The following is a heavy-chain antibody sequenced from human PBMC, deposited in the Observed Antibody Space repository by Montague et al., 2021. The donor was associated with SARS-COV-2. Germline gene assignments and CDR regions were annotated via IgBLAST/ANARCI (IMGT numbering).Heavy chain of an antibody. CDR3: AREGILWFGDLAPYYYGMDV. D-gene: IGHD3-10*01. J-gene: IGHJ6*02. CDR2: IYYSGST. CDR1: GGSISSYY. V-gene: IGHV4-59*01. Sequence: SETLSLTCTVSGGSISSYYWSWIRQPPGKGLEWIGYIYYSGSTNYNPSLKSRVTISVDTSKNQFSLKLSSVTAADTAVYHCAREGILWFGDLAPYYYGMDVWGQGTTVTVFS.